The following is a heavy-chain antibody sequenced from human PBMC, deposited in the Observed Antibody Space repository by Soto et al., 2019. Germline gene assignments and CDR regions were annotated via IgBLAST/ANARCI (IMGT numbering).Heavy chain of an antibody. D-gene: IGHD1-26*01. Sequence: VSVKVSCKVSGYTLTELSMHWVRQAPGKGLEWMGGFDPEDGETIYAQKFQGRVTMTEDTSTDTAYMELSSLRSEDTAVYYCATAVGADDAFDIWGQGTMVTVSS. J-gene: IGHJ3*02. V-gene: IGHV1-24*01. CDR2: FDPEDGET. CDR3: ATAVGADDAFDI. CDR1: GYTLTELS.